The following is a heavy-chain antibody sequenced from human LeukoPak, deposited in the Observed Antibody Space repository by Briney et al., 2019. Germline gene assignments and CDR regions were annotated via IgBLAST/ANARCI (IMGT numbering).Heavy chain of an antibody. J-gene: IGHJ4*02. V-gene: IGHV3-23*01. Sequence: PGGSLRLSCAASGFTFSSYAVSWVRQAPGKGLEWVSAISGSGGSTYYADSVKGRFTISRDNSKNTLYLQMSSLRAEDTAVYYCAKGIVGTTTPFDYWGQGTLVTVSS. D-gene: IGHD1-26*01. CDR1: GFTFSSYA. CDR3: AKGIVGTTTPFDY. CDR2: ISGSGGST.